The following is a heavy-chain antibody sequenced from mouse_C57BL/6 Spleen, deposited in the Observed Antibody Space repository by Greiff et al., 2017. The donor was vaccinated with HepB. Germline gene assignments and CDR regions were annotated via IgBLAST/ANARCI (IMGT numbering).Heavy chain of an antibody. D-gene: IGHD2-4*01. V-gene: IGHV1-62-2*01. CDR1: GYTFTEYT. CDR3: ARHEGPSIYYDYDGYFDV. CDR2: FYPGSGSI. J-gene: IGHJ1*03. Sequence: QVHVKQSGAELVKPGASVKLSCKASGYTFTEYTIHWVKQRSGQGLEWIGWFYPGSGSIKYNEKFKDKATLTADKSSSTVYMELSRLTSEDSAVYFCARHEGPSIYYDYDGYFDVWGTGTTVTVSS.